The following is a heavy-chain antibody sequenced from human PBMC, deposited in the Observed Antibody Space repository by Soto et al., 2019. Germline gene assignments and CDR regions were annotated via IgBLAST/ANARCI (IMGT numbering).Heavy chain of an antibody. J-gene: IGHJ6*02. V-gene: IGHV3-30*18. Sequence: SLRLCWAASGVTXWSYGMHRVLKAPGKGLEWVAVISYDGSNKYYADSVKGRFTISRDNSKNTLYLQMNSLRAEDTAVYYCAKDGEMATIPPHYYYGMDVWGQGTTVTVSS. CDR2: ISYDGSNK. CDR3: AKDGEMATIPPHYYYGMDV. CDR1: GVTXWSYG. D-gene: IGHD5-12*01.